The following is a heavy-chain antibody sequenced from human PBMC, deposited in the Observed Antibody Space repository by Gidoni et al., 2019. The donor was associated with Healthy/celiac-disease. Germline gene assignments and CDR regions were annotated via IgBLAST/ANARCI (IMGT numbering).Heavy chain of an antibody. D-gene: IGHD4-17*01. J-gene: IGHJ4*02. V-gene: IGHV3-33*01. CDR3: ARGADGDYRYYFDY. Sequence: QVQLVESGGGVVQPGRSLRLSCAASGFTFRSYGMHWVRQAPGKGLEWVAVIWYDGSNKYYADSVKGRFTISRDNSKNTLYLQMNSLRAEDTAVYYCARGADGDYRYYFDYWGQGTLVTVSS. CDR2: IWYDGSNK. CDR1: GFTFRSYG.